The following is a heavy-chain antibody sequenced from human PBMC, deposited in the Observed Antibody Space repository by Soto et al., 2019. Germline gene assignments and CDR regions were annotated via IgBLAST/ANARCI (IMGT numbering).Heavy chain of an antibody. V-gene: IGHV5-10-1*01. J-gene: IGHJ3*02. Sequence: PAECLNSSRKVSGYSFTSYGIRWVLQMPGKGLEWMGRIDPSDSYTNYSPSFQCHVTISADKSISTAYLQWSSLKASDTAMYYCARQGGVGADDAFDIWGQGTMVTVSS. CDR1: GYSFTSYG. CDR3: ARQGGVGADDAFDI. D-gene: IGHD3-10*01. CDR2: IDPSDSYT.